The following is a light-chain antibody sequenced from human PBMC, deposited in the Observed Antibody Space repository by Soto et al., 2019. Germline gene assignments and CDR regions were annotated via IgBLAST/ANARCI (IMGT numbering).Light chain of an antibody. J-gene: IGLJ1*01. CDR3: QSYESSLSGYV. CDR1: SANIGAAYN. CDR2: GNN. Sequence: QSALTQPPSVSGAPGQRVTISCTGSSANIGAAYNVDWYQQLPGTAPKLLIYGNNNRPSGVPARFSGSKSGTSASLAIAGLQAEDEGDHYCQSYESSLSGYVFGTGTKVTVL. V-gene: IGLV1-40*01.